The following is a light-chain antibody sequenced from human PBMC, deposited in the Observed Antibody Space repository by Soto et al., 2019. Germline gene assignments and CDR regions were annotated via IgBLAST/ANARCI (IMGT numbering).Light chain of an antibody. V-gene: IGKV1-5*03. Sequence: PSTLSASVGDRVTITCRASQSISVWLAWYQQKAGKAPNLLIYKASRLESGVPSRFSGSGSETEFTLTISGLQPGDSATYYCQQYNSYSPTFGQGTKVDIK. CDR3: QQYNSYSPT. CDR1: QSISVW. J-gene: IGKJ1*01. CDR2: KAS.